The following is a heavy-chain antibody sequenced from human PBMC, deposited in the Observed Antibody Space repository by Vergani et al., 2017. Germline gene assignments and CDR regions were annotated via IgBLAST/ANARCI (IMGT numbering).Heavy chain of an antibody. CDR3: AREGSRGVGAMYGMDV. Sequence: VQLVESGGGVVQPGRSLRLSCAASGFTVSSNYMSWVRQAPGKGLEWVSVIYSGGSTYYADSVKGRFTISRDNSKNTLYLQMNSLRAEDTAVYYCAREGSRGVGAMYGMDVWGQGTTVTVSS. CDR2: IYSGGST. D-gene: IGHD1-26*01. V-gene: IGHV3-66*01. J-gene: IGHJ6*02. CDR1: GFTVSSNY.